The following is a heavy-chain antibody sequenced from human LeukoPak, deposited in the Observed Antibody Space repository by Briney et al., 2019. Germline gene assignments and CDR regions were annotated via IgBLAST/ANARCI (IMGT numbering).Heavy chain of an antibody. J-gene: IGHJ4*02. D-gene: IGHD1-26*01. CDR3: ARDGGSYIDY. CDR2: IYYSGST. V-gene: IGHV4-34*01. Sequence: SETLSLTCAVYGGSFSGYYWSWIRQPPGKGLGWIGSIYYSGSTYYNPSLKSRVTISLDTSKNQFSLKLSSVTAADTAMYYCARDGGSYIDYWGQGTLVTVSS. CDR1: GGSFSGYY.